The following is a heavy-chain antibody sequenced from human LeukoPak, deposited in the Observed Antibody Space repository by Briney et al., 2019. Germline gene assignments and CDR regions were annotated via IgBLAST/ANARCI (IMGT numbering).Heavy chain of an antibody. V-gene: IGHV3-30*14. CDR2: ISYDGSNK. CDR1: GFTFSSYA. D-gene: IGHD2-15*01. CDR3: ARDSYSHY. Sequence: GGSRRLSCAASGFTFSSYAMHWVRQAPGKGLEWVAVISYDGSNKYYADSVKGRFTISRDTSKNTVYLQMNSLRAEDTAVYYCARDSYSHYWGQGTLVTVSS. J-gene: IGHJ4*02.